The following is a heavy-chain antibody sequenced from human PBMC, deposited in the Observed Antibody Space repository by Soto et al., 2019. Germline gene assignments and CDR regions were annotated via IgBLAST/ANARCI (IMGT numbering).Heavy chain of an antibody. CDR2: INHSGST. D-gene: IGHD2-2*01. CDR3: ARGLGYCSSTSCSRTYYYYYYGMDV. V-gene: IGHV4-34*01. CDR1: GGSFSGYY. J-gene: IGHJ6*02. Sequence: SETLSLTCAVYGGSFSGYYWSWIRQPPGKGLEWIGEINHSGSTNYNPSLKSRVTISVDTSKNQFSLKLSSVTAAETAVYYCARGLGYCSSTSCSRTYYYYYYGMDVWGQGTTVTVSS.